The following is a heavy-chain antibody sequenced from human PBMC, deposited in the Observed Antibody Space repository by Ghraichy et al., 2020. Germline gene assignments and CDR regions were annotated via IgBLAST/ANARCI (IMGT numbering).Heavy chain of an antibody. CDR1: GGSFSGYY. Sequence: SETLSLTCAVYGGSFSGYYWSWIRQPPGKGLEWIGEVNHSGSTNYNPSLKSRVTISVDTSKNQFSLKLSSVTAADTAVYYCARARVPKYSSTWYYWGQGTLVTVSS. D-gene: IGHD6-13*01. CDR2: VNHSGST. V-gene: IGHV4-34*01. J-gene: IGHJ4*02. CDR3: ARARVPKYSSTWYY.